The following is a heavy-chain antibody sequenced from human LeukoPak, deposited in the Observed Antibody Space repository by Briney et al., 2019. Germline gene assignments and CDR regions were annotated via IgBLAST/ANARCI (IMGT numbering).Heavy chain of an antibody. CDR2: INHSGST. J-gene: IGHJ2*01. CDR1: GFTFSSYA. CDR3: ARGRARTMVRGVIKMDWYFDL. D-gene: IGHD3-10*01. V-gene: IGHV4-34*01. Sequence: GSLRLSCAASGFTFSSYAMSWIRQPPGKGLEWIGEINHSGSTNYNPSLKSRVTISVDTSKNQFSLKLSSVTAADTAVYYCARGRARTMVRGVIKMDWYFDLWGRGTLVTVSS.